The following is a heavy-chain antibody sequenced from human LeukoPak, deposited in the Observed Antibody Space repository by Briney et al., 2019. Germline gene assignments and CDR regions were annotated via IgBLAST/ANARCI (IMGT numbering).Heavy chain of an antibody. D-gene: IGHD3-22*01. CDR1: GGSFSGYY. V-gene: IGHV4-34*01. Sequence: SETLSLTCAVYGGSFSGYYWSWIRQPPGKGLEWIGEINHSGSTNYNPSLKSRVTISVDTSKNQFSLKLSSVTAADTAVYYCARSPLEPDSSGVFDYWAQATPVTVSS. CDR3: ARSPLEPDSSGVFDY. J-gene: IGHJ4*02. CDR2: INHSGST.